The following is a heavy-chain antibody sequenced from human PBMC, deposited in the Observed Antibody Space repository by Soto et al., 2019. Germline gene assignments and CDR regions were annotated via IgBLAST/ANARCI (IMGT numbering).Heavy chain of an antibody. Sequence: SVKVSCKASGYTFTSYAMHWVRQAPGQRLEWMGGINPIFGKANYAQKFQGRVTITADESTSTAYMELSSLRSEDTAVYYCAREKLHIVVVTAIFYYGMDVWGKGTTVTVSS. V-gene: IGHV1-69*13. CDR3: AREKLHIVVVTAIFYYGMDV. CDR1: GYTFTSYA. D-gene: IGHD2-21*02. CDR2: INPIFGKA. J-gene: IGHJ6*04.